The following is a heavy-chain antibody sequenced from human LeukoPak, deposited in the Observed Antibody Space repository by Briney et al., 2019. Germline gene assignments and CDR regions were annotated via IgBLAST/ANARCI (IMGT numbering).Heavy chain of an antibody. CDR2: MYYSGST. Sequence: SETLSLTCTVSGDSITGSSYYWGWIRQPPGKGLEWIGSMYYSGSTYSNPSLKSRVTISADTSKNQFSLKLKSVTAADTAVYYCARQYYDSTGYYCFDYGGQRALVTVSS. CDR3: ARQYYDSTGYYCFDY. CDR1: GDSITGSSYY. V-gene: IGHV4-39*01. J-gene: IGHJ4*02. D-gene: IGHD3-22*01.